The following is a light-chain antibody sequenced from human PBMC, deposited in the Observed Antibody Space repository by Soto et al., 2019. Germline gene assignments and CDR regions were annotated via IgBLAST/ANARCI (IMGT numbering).Light chain of an antibody. Sequence: DIQMTQSPTSLSASVGDRVTITCRTSQSISGYLNWYQQKPGKAPNLLIYAASTLQSGVPSRFSGSGSETEYTLTITSLQPGDVATYYCQQSLKTPLTFGGGTKVEI. CDR2: AAS. V-gene: IGKV1-39*01. CDR1: QSISGY. CDR3: QQSLKTPLT. J-gene: IGKJ4*01.